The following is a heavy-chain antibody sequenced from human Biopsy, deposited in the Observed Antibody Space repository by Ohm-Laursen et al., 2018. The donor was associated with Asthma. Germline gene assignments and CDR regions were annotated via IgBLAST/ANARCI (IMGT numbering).Heavy chain of an antibody. V-gene: IGHV3-30*03. Sequence: SLRLSCSASGLVFRSHAMHWVRQAPGKGLEWVAVISYDGGNKFYGDSVKGRFTLSRDNSRNTLYLQMNSLRVEDTAIYYCARTHERWTSIQDDALDIWGQGTMVIVSS. CDR2: ISYDGGNK. CDR3: ARTHERWTSIQDDALDI. CDR1: GLVFRSHA. J-gene: IGHJ3*02. D-gene: IGHD4-23*01.